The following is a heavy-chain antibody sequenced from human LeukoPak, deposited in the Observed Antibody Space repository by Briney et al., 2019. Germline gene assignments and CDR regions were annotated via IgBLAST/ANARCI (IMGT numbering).Heavy chain of an antibody. D-gene: IGHD2-2*01. CDR1: GGTFSSYA. V-gene: IGHV1-69*04. J-gene: IGHJ1*01. CDR3: ARDEAPPAYCSSTSCYGYFQH. CDR2: IIPILGIA. Sequence: SVKVSCKASGGTFSSYAISWVRQAPGQGLEWMGRIIPILGIANYAQKFQGRVTITADESTSTAYMELSSLRSEDTAVYYCARDEAPPAYCSSTSCYGYFQHWGQGTLVTVSS.